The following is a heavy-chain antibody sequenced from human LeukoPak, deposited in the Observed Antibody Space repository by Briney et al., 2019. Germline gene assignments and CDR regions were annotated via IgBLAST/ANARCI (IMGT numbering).Heavy chain of an antibody. D-gene: IGHD3-3*01. Sequence: PGGSLRLSCAASGFTVSSNYMSWVRQAPGKGLEWVSVIYGGGSTYYADSVKGRSTISRDNSKNTLYLQMNSLRAEDTAVYYCARTTYYDFWSGYYNPVYFDYWGQGTLVTVSS. CDR3: ARTTYYDFWSGYYNPVYFDY. CDR2: IYGGGST. V-gene: IGHV3-66*02. J-gene: IGHJ4*02. CDR1: GFTVSSNY.